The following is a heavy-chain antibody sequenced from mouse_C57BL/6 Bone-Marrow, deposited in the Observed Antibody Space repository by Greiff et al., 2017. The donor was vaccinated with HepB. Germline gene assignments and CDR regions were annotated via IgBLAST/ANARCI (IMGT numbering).Heavy chain of an antibody. V-gene: IGHV1-59*01. CDR2: IDPSDSYT. J-gene: IGHJ3*01. CDR3: ARLDSSGYGLVAY. CDR1: GYTFTSYW. Sequence: QVQLQQPGAELVRPGTSVKLSCKASGYTFTSYWMHWVKQRPGQGLEWIGVIDPSDSYTNYNQKFKGKATLTVDTSSSTAYMQLSSLTSEDSAVYYCARLDSSGYGLVAYWGQGTLVTVSA. D-gene: IGHD3-2*02.